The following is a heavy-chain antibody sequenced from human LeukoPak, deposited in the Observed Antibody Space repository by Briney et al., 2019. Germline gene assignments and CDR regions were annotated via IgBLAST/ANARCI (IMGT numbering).Heavy chain of an antibody. D-gene: IGHD4-17*01. J-gene: IGHJ3*02. CDR1: GFTFSSYS. CDR3: ARREDTVTIDAFDI. Sequence: GGSLRLSCAASGFTFSSYSMNWVRQAPGKGLEWVSYISSSSSTIYYADSVKGRFTISRDNAKNSLYLQMNSLRDEDTAVYYCARREDTVTIDAFDIWGQGTMVTVSS. CDR2: ISSSSSTI. V-gene: IGHV3-48*02.